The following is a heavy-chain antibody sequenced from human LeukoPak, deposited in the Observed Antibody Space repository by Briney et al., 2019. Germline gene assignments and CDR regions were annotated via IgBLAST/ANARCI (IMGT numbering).Heavy chain of an antibody. D-gene: IGHD5-12*01. V-gene: IGHV1-2*02. CDR1: GYTFTGYY. Sequence: ASVKVSCKASGYTFTGYYMHWVRQAPGQGLEWMGWINPNSGGTNYAQKFQGRVTTTRDTSISTAYMELSRLRPDDTAVYYCARDRWGSGYDPSYFDYWGQGTLVTVSS. CDR2: INPNSGGT. J-gene: IGHJ4*02. CDR3: ARDRWGSGYDPSYFDY.